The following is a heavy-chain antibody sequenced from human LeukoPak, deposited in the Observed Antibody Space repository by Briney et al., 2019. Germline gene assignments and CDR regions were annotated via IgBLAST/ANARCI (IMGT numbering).Heavy chain of an antibody. J-gene: IGHJ6*02. CDR1: GFTFSSYA. CDR2: ISGSGGRT. D-gene: IGHD5-12*01. Sequence: PGGSLRLSCAASGFTFSSYAMSWVRQAPGKGLEWVSDISGSGGRTYYADSVKGRFTISRDDSKNTLYLQMNSLRAEDTAVYYCAKDQSYSGYDLDYGMDVWGQGTTVTVSS. V-gene: IGHV3-23*01. CDR3: AKDQSYSGYDLDYGMDV.